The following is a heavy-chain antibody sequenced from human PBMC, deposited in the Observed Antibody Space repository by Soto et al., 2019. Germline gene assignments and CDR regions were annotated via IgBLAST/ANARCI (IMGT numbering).Heavy chain of an antibody. CDR1: GGSISSYY. Sequence: NPSETLSLTCTVSGGSISSYYWSRIRQPPREGLEWVSSISSSSSYIYYADSVKGRFTISRDNAKNSLYLQMNSLRAEDTAVYYCARERDIVVVPAATSYPYYYYYYMDVWGKGTTVTVSS. CDR2: ISSSSSYI. V-gene: IGHV3-21*01. D-gene: IGHD2-2*01. CDR3: ARERDIVVVPAATSYPYYYYYYMDV. J-gene: IGHJ6*03.